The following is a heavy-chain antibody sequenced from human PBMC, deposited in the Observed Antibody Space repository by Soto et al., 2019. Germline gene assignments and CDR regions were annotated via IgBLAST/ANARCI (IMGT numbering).Heavy chain of an antibody. Sequence: PGGSLRLSCAASGFIFSTYTMNWVRQAPGKGLEWVSYISSSGNFIYYADSVKGRFTIFRDNAKNSLYLQMNSLKADDMAVYYCAKNKGSGSYLDAMDVWGQGTTVTVSS. CDR1: GFIFSTYT. J-gene: IGHJ6*02. D-gene: IGHD3-10*01. CDR2: ISSSGNFI. CDR3: AKNKGSGSYLDAMDV. V-gene: IGHV3-48*01.